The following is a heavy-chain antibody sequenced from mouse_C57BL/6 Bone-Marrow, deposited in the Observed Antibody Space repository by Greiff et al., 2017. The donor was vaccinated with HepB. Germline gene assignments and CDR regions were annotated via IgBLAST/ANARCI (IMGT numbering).Heavy chain of an antibody. CDR1: GYTFTSYG. CDR2: IYPRSGNT. D-gene: IGHD1-3*01. CDR3: ARRRNNPYYFDY. J-gene: IGHJ2*01. V-gene: IGHV1-81*01. Sequence: VQLQESGAELARPGASVKLSCKASGYTFTSYGISWVKQRTGQGLEWIGEIYPRSGNTYYNEKFKGKATLTADKSSRTAYMELRSLTAEDSAVYVCARRRNNPYYFDYWGQGTTLTVSS.